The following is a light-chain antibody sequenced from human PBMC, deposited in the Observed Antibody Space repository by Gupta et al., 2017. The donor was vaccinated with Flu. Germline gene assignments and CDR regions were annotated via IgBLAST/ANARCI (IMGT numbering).Light chain of an antibody. CDR2: WAS. Sequence: DILMTQSPDSLAVSLGERATINCRSSQSSSHGSKSKKDLAWYQQKPGQPPKLLIYWASTRESGVPHRISSSGYEADFTLTISSRQAEDVAVYYCQQEYNTPFTFGHGTXVHIK. J-gene: IGKJ3*01. CDR3: QQEYNTPFT. CDR1: QSSSHGSKSKKD. V-gene: IGKV4-1*01.